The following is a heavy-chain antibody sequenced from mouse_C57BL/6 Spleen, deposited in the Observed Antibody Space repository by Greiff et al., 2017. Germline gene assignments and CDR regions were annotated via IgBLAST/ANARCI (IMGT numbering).Heavy chain of an antibody. J-gene: IGHJ3*01. Sequence: EVKLMESGGGLVKPGGSLKLSCAASGFTFSSYAMSWVRQTPEKRLEWVATISDGGSYTYYPDNVKGRFTISRDNAKNNLYLQMSHLKSEDTAMXYCARDGSNQAWFAYWGQGTLVTVSA. CDR1: GFTFSSYA. D-gene: IGHD1-1*01. V-gene: IGHV5-4*01. CDR2: ISDGGSYT. CDR3: ARDGSNQAWFAY.